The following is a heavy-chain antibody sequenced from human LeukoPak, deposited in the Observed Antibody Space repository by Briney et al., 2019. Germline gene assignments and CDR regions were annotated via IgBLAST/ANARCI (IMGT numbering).Heavy chain of an antibody. Sequence: PSQTLSLTCTVSGGSISTGGYYWTWIRQHPGTGLEWIGYIYSSGGSYYNPSLKSRVTISVDTSKNQFSLRLSSVTAADTALYYCARASCSGGSCYRSYWGQGTLVTVSS. J-gene: IGHJ4*02. V-gene: IGHV4-30-4*01. CDR3: ARASCSGGSCYRSY. D-gene: IGHD2-15*01. CDR2: IYSSGGS. CDR1: GGSISTGGYY.